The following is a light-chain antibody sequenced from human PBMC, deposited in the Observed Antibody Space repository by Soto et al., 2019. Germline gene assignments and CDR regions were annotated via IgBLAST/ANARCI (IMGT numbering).Light chain of an antibody. V-gene: IGKV3-15*01. Sequence: EIVMTQSPATLSVSPGESATLSCRASQSVSNNLAWYQQKPGQAPRLLLYGASTRATGFPARFSGSGSGTEFTLTISSLQSEDFAVYYCQQYNNWPPTWTFGQGTKVEIK. CDR2: GAS. J-gene: IGKJ1*01. CDR3: QQYNNWPPTWT. CDR1: QSVSNN.